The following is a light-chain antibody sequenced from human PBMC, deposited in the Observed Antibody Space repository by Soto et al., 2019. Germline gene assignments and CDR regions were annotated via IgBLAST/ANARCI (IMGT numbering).Light chain of an antibody. J-gene: IGKJ1*01. CDR2: GAS. V-gene: IGKV3-15*01. CDR1: QSVSSN. Sequence: EIVMTQSPATLSVSPGERATLACRASQSVSSNLAWYQQKPGQAPRLLIYGASTRATGIPARFSVSGSGTEFTLTISSLQSEDFAVYYCPQYNNWPWTFGQGTKVEIK. CDR3: PQYNNWPWT.